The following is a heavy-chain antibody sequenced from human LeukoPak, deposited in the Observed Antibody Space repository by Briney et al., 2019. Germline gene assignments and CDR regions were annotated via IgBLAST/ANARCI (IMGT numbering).Heavy chain of an antibody. D-gene: IGHD4-17*01. CDR1: GFTFGDYA. CDR2: IRSKAYGGTT. Sequence: GRSLRLSRTDSGFTFGDYAMNWVRQAPGKGLEWVGSIRSKAYGGTTEYAASVKGRFTISRDDSKSIAYLQMNSLKTEDTAVYYCTRVYYGDLPSFDYWGQGTLVTVSS. CDR3: TRVYYGDLPSFDY. V-gene: IGHV3-49*04. J-gene: IGHJ4*02.